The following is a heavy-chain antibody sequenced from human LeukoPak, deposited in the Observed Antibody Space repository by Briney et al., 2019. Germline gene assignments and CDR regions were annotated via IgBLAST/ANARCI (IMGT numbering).Heavy chain of an antibody. V-gene: IGHV3-23*01. Sequence: GGSLRLSCAASGFTFNTYAMSWVRQAPGKGLEWVSAISGGGVTTYYADSVKGRFTISRDNSKNTLYLQMNSLRAEDTAVYYCAKDGRLITYVFDYWGQGTLVTVSS. J-gene: IGHJ4*02. CDR1: GFTFNTYA. D-gene: IGHD1-14*01. CDR2: ISGGGVTT. CDR3: AKDGRLITYVFDY.